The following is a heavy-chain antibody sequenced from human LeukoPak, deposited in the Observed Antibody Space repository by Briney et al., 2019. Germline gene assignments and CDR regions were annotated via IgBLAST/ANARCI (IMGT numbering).Heavy chain of an antibody. CDR3: ARDIEQWLDRSDAFDI. V-gene: IGHV3-21*01. CDR1: GFTFSSYG. Sequence: GGSLRLSCAASGFTFSSYGMNWVRQAPGKGLEWVSSISSSSSYIYYADSVKGRFTISRDNGKNSLYLQMNSPRAEDTAVYYCARDIEQWLDRSDAFDIWGQGTMVTVSS. CDR2: ISSSSSYI. D-gene: IGHD6-19*01. J-gene: IGHJ3*02.